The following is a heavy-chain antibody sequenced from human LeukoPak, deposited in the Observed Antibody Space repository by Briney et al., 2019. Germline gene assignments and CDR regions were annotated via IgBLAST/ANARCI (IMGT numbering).Heavy chain of an antibody. CDR3: ASLVGHYYYGMDV. J-gene: IGHJ6*02. V-gene: IGHV1-69*13. CDR1: GGTFSSYA. D-gene: IGHD3/OR15-3a*01. Sequence: GASVKVSCKASGGTFSSYAISWVRQAPGQGLEWMGGIIPIFGTANYAQKFQGRVTITADESTSTAYMELSSLRSGDTAVYYCASLVGHYYYGMDVWGQGTTVTVSS. CDR2: IIPIFGTA.